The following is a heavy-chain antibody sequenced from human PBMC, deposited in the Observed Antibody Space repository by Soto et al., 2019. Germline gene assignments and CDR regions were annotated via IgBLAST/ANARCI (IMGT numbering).Heavy chain of an antibody. CDR1: GGSTSSYY. J-gene: IGHJ6*02. CDR2: IYYSGST. Sequence: SETLSLTCTVSGGSTSSYYWSWIRQPPGKGLEWIGYIYYSGSTNYNPSLKSRVTISVDTSKNQFSLKLSSVTAADTAVYYCARGGYCSSTSCLYYYYYYGMDVWGQGTTVTVSS. V-gene: IGHV4-59*01. D-gene: IGHD2-2*01. CDR3: ARGGYCSSTSCLYYYYYYGMDV.